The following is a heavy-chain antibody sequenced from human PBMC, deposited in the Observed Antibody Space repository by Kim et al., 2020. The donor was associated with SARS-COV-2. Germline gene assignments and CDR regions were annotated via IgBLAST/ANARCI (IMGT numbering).Heavy chain of an antibody. CDR3: ARGPPPYYYGLDV. CDR2: VNTISGNP. Sequence: ASVKVSCKASGSTFTNYAMNWVRQAPGQGLEWMGWVNTISGNPMYAQGFTGRFVFSFDTSDSTAYLQISSLKAEDTAVYFCARGPPPYYYGLDVWGKGTTVTVSS. CDR1: GSTFTNYA. V-gene: IGHV7-4-1*02. J-gene: IGHJ6*04.